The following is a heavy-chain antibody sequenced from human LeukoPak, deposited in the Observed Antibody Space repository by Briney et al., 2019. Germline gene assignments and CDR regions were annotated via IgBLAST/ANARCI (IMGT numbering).Heavy chain of an antibody. CDR1: GGSFSGYY. D-gene: IGHD6-13*01. CDR2: INHSGST. J-gene: IGHJ4*02. V-gene: IGHV4-34*01. Sequence: TSETLSLTCAVYGGSFSGYYWSWIRQPPGKGLEWIGEINHSGSTNYNPSLKSRVTISVDTSKNQFSLKLSSVTAADTAVYNCARGLVNSSSWYRFWGQGTLVTVSS. CDR3: ARGLVNSSSWYRF.